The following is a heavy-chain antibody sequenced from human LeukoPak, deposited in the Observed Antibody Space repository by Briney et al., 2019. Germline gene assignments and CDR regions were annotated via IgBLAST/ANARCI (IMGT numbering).Heavy chain of an antibody. CDR1: GFTVSSNY. Sequence: PGGSLRLSCAASGFTVSSNYMSWVRQAPGKGLEWVSVIYSGGSTYYAGSVKGRFTISRDNSKNTLYLQMNSLRAEDTAVYYCAKSQLAKEPSFDYWGQGTLVTVSS. CDR2: IYSGGST. J-gene: IGHJ4*02. D-gene: IGHD6-13*01. V-gene: IGHV3-53*01. CDR3: AKSQLAKEPSFDY.